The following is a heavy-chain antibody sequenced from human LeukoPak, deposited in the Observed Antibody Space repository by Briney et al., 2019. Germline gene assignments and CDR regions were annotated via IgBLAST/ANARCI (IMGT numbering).Heavy chain of an antibody. CDR3: ATLTGTTGDYYYYYMDV. D-gene: IGHD1-7*01. J-gene: IGHJ6*03. Sequence: SETLSLTCAVYGGSFSGYYWSWIRQPPGKGLERIGEINHSGSTNYNPSLKSRVTISVDTSKNQFSPKLSSVTAADTAVYYCATLTGTTGDYYYYYMDVWGKGTTVTVSS. CDR1: GGSFSGYY. CDR2: INHSGST. V-gene: IGHV4-34*01.